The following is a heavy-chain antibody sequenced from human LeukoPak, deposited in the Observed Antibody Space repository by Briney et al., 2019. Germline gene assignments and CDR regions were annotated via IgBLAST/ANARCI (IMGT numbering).Heavy chain of an antibody. CDR2: IRYDGSNK. J-gene: IGHJ4*02. CDR3: ARDPFYGDYFDY. Sequence: PGGSLRLSCAASGFTFSSYGMHWVRQAPGKGLEWVAFIRYDGSNKYYADSVKGRFTISRDNSKNTLYLQMNSLRAEGTAVYYCARDPFYGDYFDYWGQGTLVTVSS. CDR1: GFTFSSYG. D-gene: IGHD4-17*01. V-gene: IGHV3-30*02.